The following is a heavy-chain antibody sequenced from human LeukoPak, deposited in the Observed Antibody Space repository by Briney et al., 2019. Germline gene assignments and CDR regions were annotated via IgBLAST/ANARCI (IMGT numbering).Heavy chain of an antibody. CDR3: ARQRSRLPATVTPGGANWCVP. CDR2: IYYSGST. Sequence: SETLSLTCTVSGGSISSSSYYWGWIRQPPGKGLEWIGSIYYSGSTYYNPSLKSRVTISVDTSKNQFSLKLSSVPAADTAVYYCARQRSRLPATVTPGGANWCVPWGQGTRVTVSS. V-gene: IGHV4-39*01. CDR1: GGSISSSSYY. J-gene: IGHJ5*02. D-gene: IGHD4-17*01.